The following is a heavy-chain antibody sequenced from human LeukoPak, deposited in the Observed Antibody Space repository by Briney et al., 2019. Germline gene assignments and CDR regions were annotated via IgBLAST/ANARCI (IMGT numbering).Heavy chain of an antibody. Sequence: PGGSLRLSCAASGFTFSSYAVSWVRQAPGKGLEWVANIKQDGREKYYVDSVKGRFTISRDNAKNSLYLQMNSLTAEDTAVFYCAISNNWRGYFQHWGQGTLVTVSS. CDR1: GFTFSSYA. CDR2: IKQDGREK. J-gene: IGHJ1*01. V-gene: IGHV3-7*02. D-gene: IGHD1-20*01. CDR3: AISNNWRGYFQH.